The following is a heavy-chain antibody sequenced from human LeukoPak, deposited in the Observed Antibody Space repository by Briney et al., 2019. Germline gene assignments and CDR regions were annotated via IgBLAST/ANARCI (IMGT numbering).Heavy chain of an antibody. CDR2: IYYSGST. CDR1: GGSISSSSYY. CDR3: ASTMLGVENYFDY. D-gene: IGHD5/OR15-5a*01. Sequence: PPETLSLTCTVSGGSISSSSYYWGWIRQPPGKGLEWIGSIYYSGSTYSNPSLKSRVTISVDTSKNQFSLKLSSVTAADTAVYFCASTMLGVENYFDYWGQGTLVTVSS. J-gene: IGHJ4*02. V-gene: IGHV4-39*01.